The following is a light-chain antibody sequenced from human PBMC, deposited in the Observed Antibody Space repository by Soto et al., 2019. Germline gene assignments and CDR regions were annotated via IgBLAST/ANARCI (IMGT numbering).Light chain of an antibody. CDR2: AAS. Sequence: DIQMTQSPSSLSASVGDRVTITCRASQSIVTYLNWYLQKPGKAPKLLIYAASNLQSGVPSRFSGSGSGTDFTLTISSLQPEDFATYFCQQSYSTPPWKFGQGTKVAIK. CDR3: QQSYSTPPWK. CDR1: QSIVTY. J-gene: IGKJ1*01. V-gene: IGKV1-39*01.